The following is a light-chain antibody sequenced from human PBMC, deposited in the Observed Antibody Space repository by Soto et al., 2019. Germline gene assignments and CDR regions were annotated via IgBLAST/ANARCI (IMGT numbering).Light chain of an antibody. V-gene: IGKV1-5*03. J-gene: IGKJ2*01. Sequence: DIQMTQSPSTLSSSVGDRVTITCRASQSVDRRLAWYQQKPGKAPKLLIYRASSFESGVPSWFDGSGSGTEFTLTISSLQPDDFATYYCQQYKTSTYTFAQGTKLEIK. CDR1: QSVDRR. CDR2: RAS. CDR3: QQYKTSTYT.